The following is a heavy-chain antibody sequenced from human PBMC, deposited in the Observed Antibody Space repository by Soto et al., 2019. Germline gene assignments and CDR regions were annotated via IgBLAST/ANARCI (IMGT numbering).Heavy chain of an antibody. V-gene: IGHV3-23*01. CDR3: AKDRRIVGATTGGGGHYYYGMDV. J-gene: IGHJ6*02. Sequence: GGSLRLSCAASGFTFSSYAMSWVRQAPGKGLEWVSAISGSGGSTYYADSVKGRFTISRDNSKNTLYLQMNSLRAEDTAVYYCAKDRRIVGATTGGGGHYYYGMDVWGQGTTVTVSS. CDR1: GFTFSSYA. CDR2: ISGSGGST. D-gene: IGHD1-26*01.